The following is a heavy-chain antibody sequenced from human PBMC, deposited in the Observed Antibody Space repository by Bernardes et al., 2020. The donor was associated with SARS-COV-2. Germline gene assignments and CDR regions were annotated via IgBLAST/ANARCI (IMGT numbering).Heavy chain of an antibody. CDR1: GGSITSGDYY. D-gene: IGHD2-15*01. J-gene: IGHJ5*02. CDR2: IYHSGYT. CDR3: VRHLSDMMEGLWFDP. V-gene: IGHV4-30-4*01. Sequence: SETLSLTCTVSGGSITSGDYYWSWIRQPPGKGLEWIGFIYHSGYTSYNPSLKSRISMSIDTSKNQFSLRLASVIAADTAVYYCVRHLSDMMEGLWFDPWGQGTLVTVSS.